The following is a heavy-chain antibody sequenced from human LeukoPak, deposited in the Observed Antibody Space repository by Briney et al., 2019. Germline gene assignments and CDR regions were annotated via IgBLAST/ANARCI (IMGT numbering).Heavy chain of an antibody. CDR3: ARDWGSDR. CDR2: ISYDGSNK. CDR1: GFTFSSYA. Sequence: PGGSLRLSCAASGFTFSSYAMHWVRQAPGKGLEWVAVISYDGSNKYYADSVKGRFTISRDNSKNTLYLQMNSLRAEDTAVYYCARDWGSDRWGQGTLVTVSS. V-gene: IGHV3-30-3*01. J-gene: IGHJ5*02. D-gene: IGHD3-16*01.